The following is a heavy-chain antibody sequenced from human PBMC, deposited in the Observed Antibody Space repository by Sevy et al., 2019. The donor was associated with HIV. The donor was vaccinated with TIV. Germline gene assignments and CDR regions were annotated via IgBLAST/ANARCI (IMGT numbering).Heavy chain of an antibody. CDR3: AKASMSSGFGPLDY. Sequence: GGSLRLSCEASGFTFSSSAMGWVRQAPGKGLEWVSTFSGTGGTTYYEDSVKGRFTISRDNSKNTLYLQMNSLRAEDTALYYCAKASMSSGFGPLDYWGQGTLVTVSS. J-gene: IGHJ4*02. CDR1: GFTFSSSA. CDR2: FSGTGGTT. V-gene: IGHV3-23*01. D-gene: IGHD6-19*01.